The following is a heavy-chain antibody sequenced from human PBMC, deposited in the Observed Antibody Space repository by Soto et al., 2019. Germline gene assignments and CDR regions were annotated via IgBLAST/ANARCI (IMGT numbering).Heavy chain of an antibody. CDR3: VRASRYGSGSYYNPPIWFDP. J-gene: IGHJ5*02. Sequence: SLRLSCAASGFTFSSYGMHWVRQAPGKGLEWVAVISYDGSNKYYADSVKGRFTISRDNSKNTLYLQMNSLRAEDTAVYYCVRASRYGSGSYYNPPIWFDPWGQGTLVTVSS. D-gene: IGHD3-10*01. V-gene: IGHV3-30*03. CDR1: GFTFSSYG. CDR2: ISYDGSNK.